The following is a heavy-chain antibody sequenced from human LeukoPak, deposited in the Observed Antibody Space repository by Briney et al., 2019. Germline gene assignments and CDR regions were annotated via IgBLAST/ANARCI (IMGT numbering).Heavy chain of an antibody. Sequence: SKTLSLTCAASGYSISSGYYWGWIRQPPGKGLEYIGSVHHSADTYYSPSLKSRVTMSIDTSKNQFSLKLNSVTAADTAVYYCARYGHWFDPWGQGTLVTVSS. J-gene: IGHJ5*02. CDR1: GYSISSGYY. V-gene: IGHV4-38-2*01. CDR3: ARYGHWFDP. D-gene: IGHD3-10*01. CDR2: VHHSADT.